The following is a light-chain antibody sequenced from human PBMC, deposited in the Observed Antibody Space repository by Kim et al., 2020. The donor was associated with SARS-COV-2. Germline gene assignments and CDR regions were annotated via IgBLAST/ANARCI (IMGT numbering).Light chain of an antibody. CDR1: TLRTYY. J-gene: IGLJ2*01. CDR2: GKN. Sequence: SSELTQDPAVSVALGQTVRITCQGDTLRTYYASWYQQKPGRAPLLVIYGKNNRPSGIPDRFSGSSSGNTASLTITGAQAEDEADYYCNSRDSNDNVVFGG. CDR3: NSRDSNDNVV. V-gene: IGLV3-19*01.